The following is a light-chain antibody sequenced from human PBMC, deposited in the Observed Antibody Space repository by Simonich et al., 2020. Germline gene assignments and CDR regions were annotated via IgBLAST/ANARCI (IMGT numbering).Light chain of an antibody. CDR1: QSVLYSSNNKNY. J-gene: IGKJ2*01. CDR3: QQYYSTPYT. CDR2: WAS. Sequence: DIVMTQSPDSLAVSLGERATINCKSGQSVLYSSNNKNYLAWYQQKPGQPPKLLIYWASTRESGVPDRFRGSGSGTDFTLTISSLQAEDVAVYYCQQYYSTPYTFGQGTKLEIK. V-gene: IGKV4-1*01.